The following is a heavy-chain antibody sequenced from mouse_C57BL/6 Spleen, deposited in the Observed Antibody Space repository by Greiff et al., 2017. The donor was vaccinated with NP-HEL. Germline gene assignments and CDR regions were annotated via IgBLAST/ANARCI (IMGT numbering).Heavy chain of an antibody. CDR2: IDPSDSYT. D-gene: IGHD2-2*01. J-gene: IGHJ3*01. Sequence: QVQLQQPGAELVMPGASVKLSCKASGYNFTSYWMHWVKQRPGQGLEWIGEIDPSDSYTNYNQKFKGKSTLTVDKSSSTAYMQLSSLTSEDSAVYYRARDGYDQGYWGQGTLVTVSA. CDR1: GYNFTSYW. V-gene: IGHV1-69*01. CDR3: ARDGYDQGY.